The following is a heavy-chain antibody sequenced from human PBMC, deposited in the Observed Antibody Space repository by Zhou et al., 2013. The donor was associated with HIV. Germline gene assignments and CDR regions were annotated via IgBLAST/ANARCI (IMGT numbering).Heavy chain of an antibody. V-gene: IGHV1-2*02. CDR3: ARDRARRWTRSMDV. Sequence: QVQLVQSGAEVKKPGASVKVSCKASGYTLTGYYMHWVRQVPGQGLEWMGWINPNSGGTNYAQKFQGRVNMTRDTSISTAYMELRRLRSDDTAVYYCARDRARRWTRSMDVWGQGTTVTVSS. D-gene: IGHD2-15*01. CDR2: INPNSGGT. CDR1: GYTLTGYY. J-gene: IGHJ6*02.